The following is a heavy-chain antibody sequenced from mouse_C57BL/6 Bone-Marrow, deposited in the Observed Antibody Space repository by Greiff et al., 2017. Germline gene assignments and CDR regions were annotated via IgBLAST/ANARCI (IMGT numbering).Heavy chain of an antibody. CDR1: GYTFTSYG. CDR3: APLYYDYDEEAYYFDY. CDR2: IYPRSGNT. V-gene: IGHV1-81*01. D-gene: IGHD2-4*01. J-gene: IGHJ2*01. Sequence: VQLQQSGAELARPGASVKLSCKASGYTFTSYGISWVKQRTGQGLEWIGEIYPRSGNTYYNEKFKGKATLTADKSSSTAYMELRSLTSEDSAVYFCAPLYYDYDEEAYYFDYWGQGTTLTVSS.